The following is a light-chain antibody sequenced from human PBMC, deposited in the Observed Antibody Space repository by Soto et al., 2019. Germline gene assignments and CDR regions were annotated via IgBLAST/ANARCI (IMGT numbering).Light chain of an antibody. J-gene: IGKJ5*01. Sequence: IVLTQSPATLSLSPGESVTLSCTTNQSVDTYFAWYQQKRGLPPRLLIYDASNRAIGIPARFSGRGSDTDFSLTISSLEPEYFAVYYCQQRGTWPPTFGRGTRLEI. CDR3: QQRGTWPPT. V-gene: IGKV3-11*01. CDR2: DAS. CDR1: QSVDTY.